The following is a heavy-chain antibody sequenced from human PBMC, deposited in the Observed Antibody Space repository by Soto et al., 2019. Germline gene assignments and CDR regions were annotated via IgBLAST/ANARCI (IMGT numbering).Heavy chain of an antibody. V-gene: IGHV4-34*01. CDR2: INHSGST. CDR1: GGSFSGYY. D-gene: IGHD2-2*03. Sequence: SETLSLTCAVYGGSFSGYYWSWIRQPPGKGLEWIGEINHSGSTNYNPSLKSRVTISVDTSKNQFSLKLSSVTAADTAVYYCARDLPPGYWTTHYYYYYGMDVWGQGTT. CDR3: ARDLPPGYWTTHYYYYYGMDV. J-gene: IGHJ6*02.